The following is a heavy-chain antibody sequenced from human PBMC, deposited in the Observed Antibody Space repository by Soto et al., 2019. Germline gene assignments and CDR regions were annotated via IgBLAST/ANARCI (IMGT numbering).Heavy chain of an antibody. D-gene: IGHD5-18*01. V-gene: IGHV3-74*01. Sequence: EGSLRLSCAASGFTFSSYWMHWVRQAPGKGLVWVSRINSDGSSTSYADSVKGRFTISRDNAKNTLYLQMNSLRAEDTAVYYCARDLPSATAMVGGGFDYWGQGALVTV. CDR3: ARDLPSATAMVGGGFDY. J-gene: IGHJ4*02. CDR2: INSDGSST. CDR1: GFTFSSYW.